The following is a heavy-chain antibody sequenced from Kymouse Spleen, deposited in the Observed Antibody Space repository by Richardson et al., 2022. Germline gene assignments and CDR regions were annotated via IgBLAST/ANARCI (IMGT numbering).Heavy chain of an antibody. CDR3: AKDMALSSSGYYYYGMDV. V-gene: IGHV3-9*01. CDR2: ISWNSGSI. J-gene: IGHJ6*02. CDR1: GFTFDDYA. D-gene: IGHD6-6*01. Sequence: EVQLVESGGGLVQPGRSLRLSCAASGFTFDDYAMHWVRQAPGKGLEWVSGISWNSGSIGYADSVKGRFTISRDNAKNSLYLQMNSLRAEDTALYYCAKDMALSSSGYYYYGMDVWGQGTTVTVSS.